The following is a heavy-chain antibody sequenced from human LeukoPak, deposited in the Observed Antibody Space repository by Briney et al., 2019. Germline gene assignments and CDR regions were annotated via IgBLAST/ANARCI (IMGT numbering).Heavy chain of an antibody. Sequence: PGGSLRLSCAASGFTFSSYAMSWVRQAPGKGLEWGSAISGSGGSTYYADSVKGRFTISRDNSKNTLYLQMNSLRAEDTAVYYCAKAPDYGDYSWFDPWGQGTLVTVSS. D-gene: IGHD4-17*01. V-gene: IGHV3-23*01. CDR2: ISGSGGST. CDR1: GFTFSSYA. J-gene: IGHJ5*02. CDR3: AKAPDYGDYSWFDP.